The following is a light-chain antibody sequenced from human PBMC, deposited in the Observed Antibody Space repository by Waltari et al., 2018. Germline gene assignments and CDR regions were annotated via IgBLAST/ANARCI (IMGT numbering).Light chain of an antibody. J-gene: IGLJ2*01. CDR1: SSDIGGYNY. CDR2: DVS. Sequence: QSALTQPASVSGSPGQSITIYCTGTSSDIGGYNYVSWYQQVPGKAPKLIIYDVSNRPSGVSSRFSGPKPGNPASLPISGLQADDEAKYYCSSYIDSSTLELFGGGTSLTVL. CDR3: SSYIDSSTLEL. V-gene: IGLV2-14*03.